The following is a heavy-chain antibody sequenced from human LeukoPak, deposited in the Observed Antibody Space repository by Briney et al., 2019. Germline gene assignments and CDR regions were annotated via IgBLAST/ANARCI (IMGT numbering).Heavy chain of an antibody. CDR2: ISAYNGKT. V-gene: IGHV1-18*01. D-gene: IGHD5-18*01. CDR1: GYTFTSYG. J-gene: IGHJ4*02. CDR3: ATYSYGWSAY. Sequence: AAVKVSCKASGYTFTSYGISWVRQAPGQGREWMGWISAYNGKTNYVQKLPGRVTMTTDTSTSTAYMELRSLTSDDTAVYCGATYSYGWSAYWGQGTLVTVSS.